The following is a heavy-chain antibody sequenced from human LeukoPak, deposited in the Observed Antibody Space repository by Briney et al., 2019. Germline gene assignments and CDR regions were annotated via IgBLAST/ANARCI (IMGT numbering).Heavy chain of an antibody. V-gene: IGHV1-58*02. CDR2: IVVGSGNT. J-gene: IGHJ5*02. D-gene: IGHD3-3*01. CDR1: GFTFTSSA. CDR3: AAARYYDFWSGKSVNWFDP. Sequence: SVTVSCKASGFTFTSSAMQWVRQARGQRLEWIGWIVVGSGNTNYAQKFQERVTITRDMSTSTAYMELSSLRSEDTAVYYCAAARYYDFWSGKSVNWFDPWGQGTLVTVSS.